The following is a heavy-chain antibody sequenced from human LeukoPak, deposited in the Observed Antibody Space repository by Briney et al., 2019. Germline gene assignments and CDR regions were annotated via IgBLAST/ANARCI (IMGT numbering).Heavy chain of an antibody. CDR2: ISYDGGNK. D-gene: IGHD3-22*01. CDR3: ARDPRDSMKVVVIYYYGMDV. J-gene: IGHJ6*02. V-gene: IGHV3-30-3*01. Sequence: GGSLRLSCAASGFIVSNNYMSWVRQAPGKGLEWVAVISYDGGNKYYADSVKGRFTISRDNSKNTLYLQMNSLRAEDTAVYSCARDPRDSMKVVVIYYYGMDVWGQGTTVTVSS. CDR1: GFIVSNNY.